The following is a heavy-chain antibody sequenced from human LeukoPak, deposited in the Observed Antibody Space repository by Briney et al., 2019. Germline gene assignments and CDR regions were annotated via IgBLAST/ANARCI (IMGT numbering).Heavy chain of an antibody. V-gene: IGHV4-39*07. D-gene: IGHD5-12*01. J-gene: IGHJ6*02. CDR1: GGSISSSSYY. Sequence: PSETLSLTCTVSGGSISSSSYYWGWIRQPPGKGLEWIGSIYYSGSTYYNPSLKSRATISVDRSKNQFSLKLSSVTAADTAVYYCARTHIAFYGMDVWGQGTTVTVSS. CDR3: ARTHIAFYGMDV. CDR2: IYYSGST.